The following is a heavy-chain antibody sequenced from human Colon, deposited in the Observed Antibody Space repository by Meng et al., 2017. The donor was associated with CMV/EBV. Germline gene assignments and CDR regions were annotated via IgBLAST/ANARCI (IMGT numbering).Heavy chain of an antibody. CDR3: VRERPSTLVLPGPFDF. D-gene: IGHD5/OR15-5a*01. Sequence: GESLKISCAASGFTFGSSEMSWVRQAPGRGLEWIAFISATGNTIYYADSVRGRFTISRDNAKNSLSLQMNSLPAEDPATYYCVRERPSTLVLPGPFDFWGQGTMVTVSS. CDR2: ISATGNTI. J-gene: IGHJ3*01. CDR1: GFTFGSSE. V-gene: IGHV3-48*03.